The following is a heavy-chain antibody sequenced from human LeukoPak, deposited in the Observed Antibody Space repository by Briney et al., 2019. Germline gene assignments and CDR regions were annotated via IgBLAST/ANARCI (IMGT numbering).Heavy chain of an antibody. Sequence: ASVKVSCKASVGTFSSYAISWVRQAPGQGLEWMGGIIPIFGTANYAQKFQGRVTITADESTSTAYMELSSLRSEDTAVYYCAREDTATFDYWGQGTLVTVSS. D-gene: IGHD5-18*01. V-gene: IGHV1-69*13. CDR1: VGTFSSYA. CDR3: AREDTATFDY. CDR2: IIPIFGTA. J-gene: IGHJ4*02.